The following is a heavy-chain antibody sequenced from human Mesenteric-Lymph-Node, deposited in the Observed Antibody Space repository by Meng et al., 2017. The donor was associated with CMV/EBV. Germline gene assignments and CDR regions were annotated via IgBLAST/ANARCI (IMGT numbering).Heavy chain of an antibody. D-gene: IGHD2-2*02. CDR3: ARELGYCTSTTCYTDRQVLDQ. V-gene: IGHV3-74*01. Sequence: GESLKISCAASGFTFSKYWMHWVRQAPGKGLVWVSRINIDGSGTDYADSVKGRFTISRDNAENSLYLQMNSLRAEDTAVYYCARELGYCTSTTCYTDRQVLDQWGQGTLVTVSS. CDR1: GFTFSKYW. J-gene: IGHJ4*02. CDR2: INIDGSGT.